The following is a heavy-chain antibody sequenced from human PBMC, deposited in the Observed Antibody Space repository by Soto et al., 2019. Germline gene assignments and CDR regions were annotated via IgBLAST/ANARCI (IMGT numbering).Heavy chain of an antibody. CDR1: GFTFSDYY. D-gene: IGHD2-2*01. J-gene: IGHJ4*02. V-gene: IGHV3-11*04. CDR2: ISSSGSTI. CDR3: ARSPDCSSTSCYAQFDY. Sequence: PGGSLRLSCAASGFTFSDYYMSWIRQAPGKGLEWVSYISSSGSTIYYAASVKGRFTISRDNAKNSLYLQMNSLRAEDTAVYYCARSPDCSSTSCYAQFDYWGQGTLVTVSS.